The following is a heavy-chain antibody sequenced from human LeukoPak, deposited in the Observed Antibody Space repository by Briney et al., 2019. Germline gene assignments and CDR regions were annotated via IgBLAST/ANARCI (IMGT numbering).Heavy chain of an antibody. V-gene: IGHV3-20*04. CDR2: INWNGGST. D-gene: IGHD6-19*01. J-gene: IGHJ4*02. Sequence: GGSLRLSCAASGFRFDDHGMSWVRQVPGKGLEWVSGINWNGGSTGYGDSVKGRFTISGDNAKNSLYLQMNSLRAEDTALYYCAGGDRNGWYFDYWGQGILVTVSS. CDR1: GFRFDDHG. CDR3: AGGDRNGWYFDY.